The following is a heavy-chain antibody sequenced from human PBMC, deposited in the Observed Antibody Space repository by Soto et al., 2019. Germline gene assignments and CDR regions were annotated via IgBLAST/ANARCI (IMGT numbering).Heavy chain of an antibody. D-gene: IGHD4-17*01. CDR3: ARLGPTTVATSNFTGNYNGMDV. V-gene: IGHV4-30-4*01. CDR2: IYYSGST. J-gene: IGHJ6*02. Sequence: SETLSLTCTVSGGSISSGDYYWSWIRQPPGKGLEWIGYIYYSGSTYYNPSLRSRLTISVDTSKNQFSLKLSSVTAADTAVYCCARLGPTTVATSNFTGNYNGMDVWGQGTTVTVSS. CDR1: GGSISSGDYY.